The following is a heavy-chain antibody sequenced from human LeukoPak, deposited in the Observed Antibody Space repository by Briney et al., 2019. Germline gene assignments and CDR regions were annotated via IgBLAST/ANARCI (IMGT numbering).Heavy chain of an antibody. J-gene: IGHJ6*02. D-gene: IGHD3-10*01. CDR1: GGSINSGSYY. CDR3: ARAEFYGGSGSYYTPYYYYYGMDV. V-gene: IGHV4-61*01. Sequence: PSQTLSLTCTVSGGSINSGSYYWSWIRQPPGKGLEWIGYIYYSGSTNYNPSLKSRVTISVDTSKNQFSLKLSSVTAADTAVYYCARAEFYGGSGSYYTPYYYYYGMDVWGQGTTVTVSS. CDR2: IYYSGST.